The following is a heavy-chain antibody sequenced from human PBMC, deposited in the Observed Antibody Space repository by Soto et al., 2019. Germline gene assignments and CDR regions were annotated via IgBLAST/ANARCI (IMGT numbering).Heavy chain of an antibody. J-gene: IGHJ4*02. Sequence: APGKGLEWVALISYDGSKKYYGDSVKGRFTISRDNSRNTLHLQMNGLRPEDTAVYYCAAGGGLPRYYWGQGTLVTVSS. V-gene: IGHV3-30-3*01. D-gene: IGHD5-12*01. CDR3: AAGGGLPRYY. CDR2: ISYDGSKK.